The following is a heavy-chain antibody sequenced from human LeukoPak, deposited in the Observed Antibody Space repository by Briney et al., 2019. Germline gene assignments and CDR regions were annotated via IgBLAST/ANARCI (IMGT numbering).Heavy chain of an antibody. CDR1: GFTFSNAW. CDR2: IKSKTDGGTT. Sequence: GGSLRLSCAASGFTFSNAWMSWVRQAPGKGLEWVGRIKSKTDGGTTDYAAPVKGRFTISRDDSKNTLYLQMNSLKTEDTAVYYSTTERQNPRTQNDYWGQGTLVTVSS. J-gene: IGHJ4*02. D-gene: IGHD1-14*01. V-gene: IGHV3-15*01. CDR3: TTERQNPRTQNDY.